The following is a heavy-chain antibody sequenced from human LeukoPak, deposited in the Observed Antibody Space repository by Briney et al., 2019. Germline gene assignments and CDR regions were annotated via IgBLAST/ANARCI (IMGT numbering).Heavy chain of an antibody. CDR3: ARDVSSSSGRHRFDP. V-gene: IGHV1-69*01. J-gene: IGHJ5*02. Sequence: SVKVSCKASGGTFSSYAISWVRQAPGQGLEWMGGIIPIFGTANYAQKFQGRVTITADESTSTAYMELSSLRSEDTAVYYCARDVSSSSGRHRFDPWGQGTLVTVSS. CDR1: GGTFSSYA. D-gene: IGHD6-6*01. CDR2: IIPIFGTA.